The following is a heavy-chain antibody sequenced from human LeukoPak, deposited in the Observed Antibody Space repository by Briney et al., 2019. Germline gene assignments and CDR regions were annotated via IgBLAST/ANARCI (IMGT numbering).Heavy chain of an antibody. CDR2: IYSGDSDT. V-gene: IGHV5-51*01. Sequence: GESLKISCKGSGYSFTNYWIGWVRQMPGKVLGWMGIIYSGDSDTRYSPSFQGQVSMSVDKSISTAYLQWSSLKASDTAMYYCARRKVDYSGSGGDFDYWGQGTLVTVSS. CDR3: ARRKVDYSGSGGDFDY. D-gene: IGHD3-10*01. J-gene: IGHJ4*02. CDR1: GYSFTNYW.